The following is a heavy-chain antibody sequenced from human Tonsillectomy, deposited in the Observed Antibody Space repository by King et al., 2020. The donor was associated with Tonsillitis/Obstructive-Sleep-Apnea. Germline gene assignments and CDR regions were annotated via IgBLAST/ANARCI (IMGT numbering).Heavy chain of an antibody. Sequence: QLVQSGSELKKAGASVKVSCKASGYTFTIYTMNWVRQAPGQGLEWMGWVNTNTGNPTFAQGFTGRFVFSLDTSVSTAYLQISSLKAEDTAVYYCARGGSCSSSSCYNWYFDLWGRGTLVTVSS. J-gene: IGHJ2*01. V-gene: IGHV7-4-1*02. CDR1: GYTFTIYT. CDR3: ARGGSCSSSSCYNWYFDL. D-gene: IGHD2-2*02. CDR2: VNTNTGNP.